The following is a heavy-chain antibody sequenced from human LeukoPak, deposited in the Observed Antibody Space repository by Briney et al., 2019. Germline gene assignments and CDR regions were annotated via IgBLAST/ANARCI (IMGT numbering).Heavy chain of an antibody. V-gene: IGHV3-74*01. Sequence: PGGSLRLSCAASGFTFSNYWMHWVSQVPGEGLVWVSRTNTDGRTTTYADSVKGRFTISRDNAKNMLYLQMNSLRVDDTAVYFCARIEDRAAAFDSWGQGALVTVSS. D-gene: IGHD2-15*01. J-gene: IGHJ4*02. CDR3: ARIEDRAAAFDS. CDR2: TNTDGRTT. CDR1: GFTFSNYW.